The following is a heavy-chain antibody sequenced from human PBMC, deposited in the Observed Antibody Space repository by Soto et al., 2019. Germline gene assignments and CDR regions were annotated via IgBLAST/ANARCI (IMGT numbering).Heavy chain of an antibody. D-gene: IGHD6-13*01. J-gene: IGHJ5*02. CDR3: ARESRSSWDYNWFDP. CDR2: IYHSGST. Sequence: QLQLQESGSGLVKPSQTLSLTCAVSGGSISSGGYSWSWIRQPPGKGLEWIGYIYHSGSTYYNPSLKSRVTISVDRSKNQFSLKLSSVTAADTAVYYCARESRSSWDYNWFDPWGQGTLVTVSS. V-gene: IGHV4-30-2*01. CDR1: GGSISSGGYS.